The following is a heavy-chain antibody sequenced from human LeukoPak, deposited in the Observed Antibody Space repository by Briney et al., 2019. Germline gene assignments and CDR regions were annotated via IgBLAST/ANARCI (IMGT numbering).Heavy chain of an antibody. Sequence: GESLKISCKASGYSFANYWIGWVRQMPGKGLEWMGIIYPGDSETRYSPSFQGQVTISADKSITTAYLQWSSLKVSDSAMYYCARGCGTTSCLRVGFDPWGQGTLVTVSS. CDR3: ARGCGTTSCLRVGFDP. D-gene: IGHD2/OR15-2a*01. V-gene: IGHV5-51*01. J-gene: IGHJ5*02. CDR2: IYPGDSET. CDR1: GYSFANYW.